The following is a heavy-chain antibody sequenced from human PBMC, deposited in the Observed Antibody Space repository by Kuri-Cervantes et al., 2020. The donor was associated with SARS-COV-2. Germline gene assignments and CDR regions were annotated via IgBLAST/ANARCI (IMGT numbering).Heavy chain of an antibody. J-gene: IGHJ6*02. CDR3: ASSREINLNDFWSGYYLYRNPWGMDV. Sequence: GESLKISCTASGFIFSDHLMSWVRQAPGKGLEWVAVIWYDGSNKYYADSVKGRFTISRDNSKNTLYLQMNSLRAEDTAVYYCASSREINLNDFWSGYYLYRNPWGMDVWGQGTTVTVSS. V-gene: IGHV3-33*01. D-gene: IGHD3-3*01. CDR1: GFIFSDHL. CDR2: IWYDGSNK.